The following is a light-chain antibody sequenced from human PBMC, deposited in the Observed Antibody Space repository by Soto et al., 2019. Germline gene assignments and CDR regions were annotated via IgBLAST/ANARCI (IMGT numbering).Light chain of an antibody. CDR1: QSVSNN. J-gene: IGKJ1*01. Sequence: EIVLTQSPATLSLSPGERVTLSCRASQSVSNNLAWYQQKPGQAPRLLIYGASRRATGVPARFSGSGSGTEFTLTISSLQSEDFAVYYCQHYNNGPRFGQGTKVDIK. CDR2: GAS. V-gene: IGKV3-15*01. CDR3: QHYNNGPR.